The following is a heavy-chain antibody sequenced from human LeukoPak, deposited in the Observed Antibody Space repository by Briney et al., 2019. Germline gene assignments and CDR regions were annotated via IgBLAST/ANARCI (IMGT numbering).Heavy chain of an antibody. CDR1: GFTFSSYA. D-gene: IGHD3-22*01. V-gene: IGHV3-30-3*01. J-gene: IGHJ4*02. Sequence: GGSLRLSCAASGFTFSSYAMHWVRQAPGKGLEWVAVISYDGSNKYYADSVKGRFTISRDNSKNTLYLQMNSLRAEDTAVYYCARGQNYYDSSGRIDYWGQGTLVTVSS. CDR3: ARGQNYYDSSGRIDY. CDR2: ISYDGSNK.